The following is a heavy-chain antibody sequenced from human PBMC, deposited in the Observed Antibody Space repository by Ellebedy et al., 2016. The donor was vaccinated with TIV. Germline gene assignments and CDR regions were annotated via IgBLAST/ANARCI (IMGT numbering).Heavy chain of an antibody. V-gene: IGHV1-2*06. J-gene: IGHJ4*02. CDR1: GGIFRSNA. Sequence: ASVKVSCKASGGIFRSNAISWVRQAPGQGLEWMGRINPTSGDTNYAQKFLGRVTMTRDTSIRTAYMELSSLRSDDTAVYYCARAYYYDSIAYYFDSWGQGTLVTVSS. CDR2: INPTSGDT. D-gene: IGHD3-22*01. CDR3: ARAYYYDSIAYYFDS.